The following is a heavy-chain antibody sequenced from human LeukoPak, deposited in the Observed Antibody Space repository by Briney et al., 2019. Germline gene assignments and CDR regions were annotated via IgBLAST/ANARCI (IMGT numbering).Heavy chain of an antibody. Sequence: ESGGSLRLSCAASGFTFSSYAMHWVRQAPGKGLEWVAVISYDGSNKYYADSVKGRFTISRDNSKNTLYLQMNSLRAEDTAVYYCAKVLVFGGSYWGQGTLVTVSS. V-gene: IGHV3-30*04. CDR3: AKVLVFGGSY. CDR2: ISYDGSNK. CDR1: GFTFSSYA. D-gene: IGHD3-10*02. J-gene: IGHJ4*02.